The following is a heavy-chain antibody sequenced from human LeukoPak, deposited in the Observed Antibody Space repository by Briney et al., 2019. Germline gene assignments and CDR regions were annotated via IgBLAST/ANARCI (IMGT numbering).Heavy chain of an antibody. Sequence: GGSLRLSCAASGFTFSSYSMNWVRQAPGKGLEWVSSISSSSSYIYYADSVKGRFTISRDNAENSLYLQMNSLRAEDTAVYYCARDLGGIAVAGTKMDVWGKGTTVTVSS. CDR2: ISSSSSYI. V-gene: IGHV3-21*01. D-gene: IGHD6-19*01. CDR3: ARDLGGIAVAGTKMDV. J-gene: IGHJ6*04. CDR1: GFTFSSYS.